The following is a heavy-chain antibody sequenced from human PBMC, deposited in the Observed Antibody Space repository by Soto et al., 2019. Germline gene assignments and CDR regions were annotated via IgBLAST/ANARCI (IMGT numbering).Heavy chain of an antibody. J-gene: IGHJ3*02. CDR1: GYSFTSYW. CDR3: ASPDPTKRGYSYGYPIDAFDI. Sequence: GESLKISCKGSGYSFTSYWIGWVRQMPGKGLEWMGIIYPGDSDTRYSPSFQGQVTISADKSISTAYLQWSSLKASDTAMYYCASPDPTKRGYSYGYPIDAFDIWGQGTMVTVSS. V-gene: IGHV5-51*01. CDR2: IYPGDSDT. D-gene: IGHD5-18*01.